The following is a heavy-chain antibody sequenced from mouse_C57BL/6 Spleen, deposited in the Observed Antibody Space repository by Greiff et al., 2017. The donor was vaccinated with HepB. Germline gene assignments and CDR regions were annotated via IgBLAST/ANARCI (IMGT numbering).Heavy chain of an antibody. CDR1: GYTFTSYG. CDR2: IYPRSGNT. Sequence: VQRVESGAELARPGASVKLSCKASGYTFTSYGISWVKQRTGQGLEWIGEIYPRSGNTYYNEKFKGKATLTADKSSSTAYMELRSLTSEDSAVYFCARKGVLYAMDYWGQGTSVTVSS. V-gene: IGHV1-81*01. CDR3: ARKGVLYAMDY. D-gene: IGHD2-14*01. J-gene: IGHJ4*01.